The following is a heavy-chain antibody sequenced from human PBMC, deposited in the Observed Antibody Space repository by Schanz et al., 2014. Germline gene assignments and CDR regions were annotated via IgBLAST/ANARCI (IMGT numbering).Heavy chain of an antibody. CDR3: ARRVVPATMGLYFDL. CDR1: GGSMDTHY. Sequence: QVQLQESGPGLVKPSETLSLMCTVSGGSMDTHYWGWIRQPPGKGLEWIAFIYSSGIANYNPSLESGAPKSGDTSKTQFSRRRTSVTAADTATYYCARRVVPATMGLYFDLWGQGTLVTVSS. CDR2: IYSSGIA. D-gene: IGHD2-21*01. J-gene: IGHJ4*02. V-gene: IGHV4-59*08.